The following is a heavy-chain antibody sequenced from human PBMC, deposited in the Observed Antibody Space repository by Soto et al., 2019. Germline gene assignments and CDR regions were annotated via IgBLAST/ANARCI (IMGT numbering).Heavy chain of an antibody. CDR3: TRGPPRVQWFDP. V-gene: IGHV4-61*01. CDR1: GGAVSSGPYY. Sequence: LSLTCTVSGGAVSSGPYYWSWIRQPPGKGLEWIGHIYFTGSTNYNPSLKSRVTMSLDTSRNQFSLKLSSVTAADTAVYYCTRGPPRVQWFDPWGLGTLVTVSS. CDR2: IYFTGST. J-gene: IGHJ5*02.